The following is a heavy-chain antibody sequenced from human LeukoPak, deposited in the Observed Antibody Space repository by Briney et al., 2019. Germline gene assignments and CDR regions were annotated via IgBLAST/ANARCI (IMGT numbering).Heavy chain of an antibody. CDR3: ASANDYDFWSGYYWD. V-gene: IGHV4-34*01. Sequence: SETLSLTCAVYGGSFNGYYWSWIRQPPGKGLEWIGEINHSGSTNYNPSLTSRVTISVDTSKNQFSLKLSSVTAADTAVYYCASANDYDFWSGYYWDWGQGTLVTVSS. D-gene: IGHD3-3*01. CDR2: INHSGST. CDR1: GGSFNGYY. J-gene: IGHJ4*02.